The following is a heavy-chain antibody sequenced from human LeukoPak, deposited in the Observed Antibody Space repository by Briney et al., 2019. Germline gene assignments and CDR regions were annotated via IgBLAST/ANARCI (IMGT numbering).Heavy chain of an antibody. D-gene: IGHD3-22*01. Sequence: SETLSLTCAVYGGSFSGYYWSWIRQPPGKGLEWIGEINHSGSTNYNPSLKSRVTISVDTPKNQFSLKLSSVTAADTAVYYCARGNYDSSGYYARVFNFDYWGQGTLVTVSS. CDR1: GGSFSGYY. V-gene: IGHV4-34*01. CDR2: INHSGST. J-gene: IGHJ4*02. CDR3: ARGNYDSSGYYARVFNFDY.